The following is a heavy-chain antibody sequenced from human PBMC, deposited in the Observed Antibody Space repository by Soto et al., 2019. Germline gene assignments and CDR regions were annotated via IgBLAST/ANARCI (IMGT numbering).Heavy chain of an antibody. D-gene: IGHD1-26*01. Sequence: GSLRLSCAASGFTFSSYAMSWVRQAPGKGLEWVSAISGSGGSTYYADSVKGRFTISRDNSKNTLYLQMNSLRAEDTAVYYCAKDLLSGSYHSYFDYWGQGTLVTVSS. CDR3: AKDLLSGSYHSYFDY. J-gene: IGHJ4*02. CDR1: GFTFSSYA. V-gene: IGHV3-23*01. CDR2: ISGSGGST.